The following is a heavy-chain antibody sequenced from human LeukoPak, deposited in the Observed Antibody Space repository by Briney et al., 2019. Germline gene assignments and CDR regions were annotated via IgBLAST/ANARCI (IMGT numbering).Heavy chain of an antibody. D-gene: IGHD2/OR15-2a*01. CDR1: GYTFTGYY. Sequence: EASVKVSCKASGYTFTGYYMHWVRQAPGQGLEWMGWINPNSGGTNYAQKFQGRVTMTRDTSISTAYMELSRLRSDDTAVYYCARDSIGRKGAFDIWGQGTMVTVSS. J-gene: IGHJ3*02. V-gene: IGHV1-2*02. CDR3: ARDSIGRKGAFDI. CDR2: INPNSGGT.